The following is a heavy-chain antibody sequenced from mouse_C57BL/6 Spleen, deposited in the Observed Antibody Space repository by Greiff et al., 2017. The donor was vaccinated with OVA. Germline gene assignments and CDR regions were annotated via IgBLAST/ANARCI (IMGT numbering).Heavy chain of an antibody. D-gene: IGHD2-12*01. CDR3: ASGYSYYGFAMGY. V-gene: IGHV1-82*01. Sequence: QVQLQQSGPELVKPGASVKISCKASGYAFSSSWMNWVKQRPGKGLEWIGRIYPGDGDTNYNGKFKGKATLTADKSSSTAYMQLSSLTSEDSAVYFYASGYSYYGFAMGYWGQGTSVTVSS. CDR1: GYAFSSSW. CDR2: IYPGDGDT. J-gene: IGHJ4*01.